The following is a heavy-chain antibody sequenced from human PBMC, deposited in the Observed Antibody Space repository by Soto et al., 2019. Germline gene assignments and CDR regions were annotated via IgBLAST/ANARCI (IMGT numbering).Heavy chain of an antibody. J-gene: IGHJ5*02. CDR1: GGSFSGYY. CDR2: INNSGST. D-gene: IGHD2-2*01. CDR3: ARAASGYCSSTSCSGRGWFDP. V-gene: IGHV4-34*01. Sequence: SEILSLTCAVYGGSFSGYYCSWSRQPPGQGLEWIGEINNSGSTNYNPSLKSRVTISVDTSKNQFSLKLSSVTAADTAVYYCARAASGYCSSTSCSGRGWFDPWGQGTLVTVSS.